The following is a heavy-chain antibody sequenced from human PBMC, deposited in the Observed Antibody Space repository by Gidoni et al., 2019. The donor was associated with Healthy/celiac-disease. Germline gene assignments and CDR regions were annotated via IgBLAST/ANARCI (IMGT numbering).Heavy chain of an antibody. J-gene: IGHJ4*02. V-gene: IGHV3-33*01. CDR3: ARGEGRIVATPRGYFDY. CDR1: GFTFSSYG. D-gene: IGHD5-12*01. Sequence: QVQLVESGGGVVQPGRSLRLSCAASGFTFSSYGMHWVRQAPGKGLEWVAVIWYDGSNKYYADSGKGRFTISRDNSKNTLYLQMNSLRAEDTAVYYCARGEGRIVATPRGYFDYWGQGTLVTVSS. CDR2: IWYDGSNK.